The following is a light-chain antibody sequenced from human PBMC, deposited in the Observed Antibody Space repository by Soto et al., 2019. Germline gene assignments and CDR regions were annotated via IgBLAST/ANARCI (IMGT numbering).Light chain of an antibody. J-gene: IGLJ3*02. CDR1: NIGRKN. CDR3: QVWDSSGDHQV. CDR2: EDS. V-gene: IGLV3-21*02. Sequence: SSELTQPPSVSVAPGQTARITCGGDNIGRKNVHWYQQKPGQAPVLVVYEDSDRPPGTPERFSGSKSQKTASLTISGVEAGDEADYYCQVWDSSGDHQVFGGGTKLTVL.